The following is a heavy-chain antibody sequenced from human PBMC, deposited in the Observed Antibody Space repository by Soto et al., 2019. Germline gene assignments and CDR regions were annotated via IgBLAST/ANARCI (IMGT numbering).Heavy chain of an antibody. D-gene: IGHD3-22*01. V-gene: IGHV1-18*01. J-gene: IGHJ4*02. Sequence: QVQLVQSGAEVKKPGASVKVSCKASGYTFITYGVSWVRQAPGQGLDWLGWISTYNGNTRYAERLQGRVTMTTDTTTNTAYMELRNLRSDVTAVYYCARGPTDYYDNSANYFFDYWGQGTLVTVSS. CDR2: ISTYNGNT. CDR3: ARGPTDYYDNSANYFFDY. CDR1: GYTFITYG.